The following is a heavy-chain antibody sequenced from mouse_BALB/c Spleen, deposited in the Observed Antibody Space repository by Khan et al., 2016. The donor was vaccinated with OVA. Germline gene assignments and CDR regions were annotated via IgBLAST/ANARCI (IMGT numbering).Heavy chain of an antibody. CDR2: VYPNNGDT. V-gene: IGHV1-18*01. J-gene: IGHJ3*01. D-gene: IGHD2-12*01. CDR1: GYSFTVYY. Sequence: EVQLQQSGPDLVKPGASVKISCKASGYSFTVYYMTWVKQSHGKSPEWIGRVYPNNGDTNYNQNFKGKAILTADKSSHTAYMELRSLTSEAHPVFYCARGYEFFPYWGQGTLVTVSA. CDR3: ARGYEFFPY.